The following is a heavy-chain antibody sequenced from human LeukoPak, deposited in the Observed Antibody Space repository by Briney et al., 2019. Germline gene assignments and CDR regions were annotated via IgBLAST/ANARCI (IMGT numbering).Heavy chain of an antibody. D-gene: IGHD3-22*01. V-gene: IGHV1-2*02. J-gene: IGHJ4*02. CDR3: AREESSGYYHY. CDR1: GYTFTVYY. Sequence: ASVKVSCKASGYTFTVYYMHWVRQAPGQGREWMGWINPNSGGTNYAQKFQGRVTMTRDTSISTAYMELSRLRSDDTAVYYCAREESSGYYHYWGQGTLVTVSS. CDR2: INPNSGGT.